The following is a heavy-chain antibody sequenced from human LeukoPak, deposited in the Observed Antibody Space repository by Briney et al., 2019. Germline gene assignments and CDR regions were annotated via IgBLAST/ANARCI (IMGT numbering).Heavy chain of an antibody. Sequence: GGSLRLSCAASGFTFSIYWMHWARQAPGKGLVWVSRINSDGSSTNYADSVKGRFTISRDNAKNSLYLQMNSLRAEDTAVYYCARDLRRRGMDVWGQGTTVTVSS. J-gene: IGHJ6*02. CDR3: ARDLRRRGMDV. V-gene: IGHV3-74*01. D-gene: IGHD6-25*01. CDR2: INSDGSST. CDR1: GFTFSIYW.